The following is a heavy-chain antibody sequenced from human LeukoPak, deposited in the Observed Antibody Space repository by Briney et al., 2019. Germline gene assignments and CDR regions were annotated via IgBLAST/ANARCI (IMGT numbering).Heavy chain of an antibody. D-gene: IGHD4-17*01. CDR3: ASLAETTVSLS. CDR2: ISSSSSYI. Sequence: GGSLRLSCAASGFTFSSYSMNWVRQAPGKGLEWVSSISSSSSYIYYADSVKGRFTISRDNAKNSLYLQMNSLRAEDTAVYYCASLAETTVSLSWGQGTLVTVSS. J-gene: IGHJ4*02. CDR1: GFTFSSYS. V-gene: IGHV3-21*01.